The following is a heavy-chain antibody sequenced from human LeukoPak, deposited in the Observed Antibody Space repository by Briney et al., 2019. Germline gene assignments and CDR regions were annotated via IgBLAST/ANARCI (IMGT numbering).Heavy chain of an antibody. CDR1: GFTFSSYS. J-gene: IGHJ6*02. Sequence: GGSLRLSCAASGFTFSSYSMNWVRRAPGKGLGWVSSISSSSSYIYYADSVKGRFTISRDNAKNSLYLQMNSLRAEDTAVYYCARDLPSSCSSTSCENVYYYYGMDVRGQGTTVTVSS. V-gene: IGHV3-21*01. CDR2: ISSSSSYI. CDR3: ARDLPSSCSSTSCENVYYYYGMDV. D-gene: IGHD2-2*01.